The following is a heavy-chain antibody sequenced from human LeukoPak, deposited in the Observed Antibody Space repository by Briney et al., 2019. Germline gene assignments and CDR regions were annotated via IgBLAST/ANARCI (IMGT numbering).Heavy chain of an antibody. V-gene: IGHV4-4*07. CDR2: FSASGST. CDR3: AKDGSSWPFFDS. CDR1: GGSISR. D-gene: IGHD6-13*01. Sequence: SETLSLTCTVSGGSISRGSWIRQPAGKGLEWIGRFSASGSTDYNPSLKSRVTMSVDTSKKQFSLKLISVTAADTAVYYCAKDGSSWPFFDSWGRGTLVTVSS. J-gene: IGHJ4*02.